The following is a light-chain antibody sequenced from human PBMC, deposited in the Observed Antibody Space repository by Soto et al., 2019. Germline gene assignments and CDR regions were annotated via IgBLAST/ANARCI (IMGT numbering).Light chain of an antibody. CDR2: EGS. V-gene: IGLV2-23*01. CDR1: SSDVGSYNL. CDR3: CSYAGSSTVV. J-gene: IGLJ2*01. Sequence: QSVLTQPASVSGSPGQSITISCTGTSSDVGSYNLVSWYQQHPDKAPKLMIYEGSKRPSGVSDRFSGSKSGNTASLTISGLQAEDEADYYCCSYAGSSTVVFGRGTKLTVL.